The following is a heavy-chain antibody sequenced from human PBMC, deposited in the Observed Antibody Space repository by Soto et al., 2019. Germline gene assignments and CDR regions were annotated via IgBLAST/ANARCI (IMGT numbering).Heavy chain of an antibody. J-gene: IGHJ4*02. D-gene: IGHD4-17*01. CDR2: IKQDGSEK. CDR3: ARVETPDYGDYGDFDF. CDR1: GFTFSNYY. V-gene: IGHV3-7*01. Sequence: GGSLRLSCAASGFTFSNYYMSWVRQAPGKGLEWVANIKQDGSEKYYVDSVKGRFTISRANAKNSLYLQMNSLRAEDTAVYYCARVETPDYGDYGDFDFWGQGTLVTVSS.